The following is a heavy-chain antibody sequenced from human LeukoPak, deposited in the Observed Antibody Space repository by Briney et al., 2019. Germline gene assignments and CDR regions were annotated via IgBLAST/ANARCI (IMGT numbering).Heavy chain of an antibody. J-gene: IGHJ4*02. CDR2: IYYSGST. CDR3: ARDGGYCSSTNCYDY. Sequence: SETLSLTCIVSGGSISSYYWSWIRQPPGKGLEWIGYIYYSGSTNYNPSLKSRVTISVDTSKNQFSLKLRSVTAADTAVYYCARDGGYCSSTNCYDYWGQGTLVTVSS. CDR1: GGSISSYY. V-gene: IGHV4-59*01. D-gene: IGHD2-2*03.